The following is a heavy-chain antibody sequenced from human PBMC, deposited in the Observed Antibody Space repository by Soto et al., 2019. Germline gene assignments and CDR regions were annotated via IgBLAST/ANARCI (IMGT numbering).Heavy chain of an antibody. CDR1: GFTFISYA. CDR2: ISGSGGST. J-gene: IGHJ6*02. V-gene: IGHV3-23*01. Sequence: GGSLRLSCAASGFTFISYAMSWVRQAPGKGLEWVSAISGSGGSTYYADSVKGRFTISRDNSKNTLYLQMNSLRAEDTAVYYCAKGRSTMIVVANYYYYGMDVWGQGTTVTVSS. CDR3: AKGRSTMIVVANYYYYGMDV. D-gene: IGHD3-22*01.